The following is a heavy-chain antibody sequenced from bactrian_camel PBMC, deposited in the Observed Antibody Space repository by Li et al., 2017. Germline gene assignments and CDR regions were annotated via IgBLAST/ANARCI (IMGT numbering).Heavy chain of an antibody. CDR1: GLDVSRYC. D-gene: IGHD3*01. Sequence: HVQLVESGGGSVQAGGSLTLSCEVSGLDVSRYCLGWFRQAPGKEREGVIVDDSVDLTVYAESVKGRFTISQDNAKNNLYLQMTKLKPDDTAMYYCAAESEVYGCSPRSWFPSRGYVGQGTQVTVS. J-gene: IGHJ4*01. CDR2: DDSVDLT. V-gene: IGHV3S55*01.